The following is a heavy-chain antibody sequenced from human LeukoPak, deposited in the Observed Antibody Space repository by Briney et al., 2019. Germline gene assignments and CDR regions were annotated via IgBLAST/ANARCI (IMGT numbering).Heavy chain of an antibody. V-gene: IGHV3-23*01. CDR1: GFTFSSVP. Sequence: PGGSLRLSCVTSGFTFSSVPMSWVRQAPGKGLEWLSVITSTGDKIYYADSVKGRFATSRDNSKNTLYLQMNSLRAEDTAIYYCVNMYSSGWSDHWGQGTLVTVSS. CDR2: ITSTGDKI. D-gene: IGHD3-22*01. CDR3: VNMYSSGWSDH. J-gene: IGHJ5*02.